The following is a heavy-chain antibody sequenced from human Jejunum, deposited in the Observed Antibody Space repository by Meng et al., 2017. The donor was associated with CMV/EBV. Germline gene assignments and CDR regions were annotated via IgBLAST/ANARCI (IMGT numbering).Heavy chain of an antibody. CDR3: ATEAVSCSTTTGDFTESQGSDY. CDR2: ISPDTGKS. J-gene: IGHJ4*02. Sequence: WVRQATGQGRGWVGWISPDTGKSNYAQTWRGRGSMTTDTSTRTAWMELRSLTNDDTAIYDCATEAVSCSTTTGDFTESQGSDYWGQGTVVTVSS. D-gene: IGHD2-2*01. V-gene: IGHV1-18*01.